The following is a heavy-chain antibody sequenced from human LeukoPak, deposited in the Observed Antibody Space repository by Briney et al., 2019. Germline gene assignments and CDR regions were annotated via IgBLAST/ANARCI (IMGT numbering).Heavy chain of an antibody. D-gene: IGHD3-16*01. CDR2: IYNSGST. CDR3: ARGGVLKSVDY. J-gene: IGHJ4*02. CDR1: GGFISGHY. Sequence: SETLSLTCTVSGGFISGHYWTWIRQPPGKGLEWIGYIYNSGSTKYSPSLKSRGTISVGTSKNQFSLKLSSVTAADTAVYYCARGGVLKSVDYWGQGTLVAVSS. V-gene: IGHV4-59*11.